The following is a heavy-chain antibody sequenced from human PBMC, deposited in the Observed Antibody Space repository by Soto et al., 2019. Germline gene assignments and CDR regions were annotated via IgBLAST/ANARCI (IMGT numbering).Heavy chain of an antibody. CDR1: GGSISSGDYY. Sequence: PSETLSLTCTVSGGSISSGDYYWGWIRQPPGKGLEWIGYIYYSGSTYYNPSLKSRVTISVDTSKNQFSLKLSSVTAADTAVYYCARDPSPVTSYYYYGMDVWGQGTTVTVSS. CDR2: IYYSGST. V-gene: IGHV4-30-4*01. J-gene: IGHJ6*02. CDR3: ARDPSPVTSYYYYGMDV. D-gene: IGHD4-17*01.